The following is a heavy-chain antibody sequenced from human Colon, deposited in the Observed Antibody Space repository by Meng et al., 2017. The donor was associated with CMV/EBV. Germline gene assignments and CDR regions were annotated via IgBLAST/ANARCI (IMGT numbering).Heavy chain of an antibody. CDR2: IRIDGSDE. CDR1: GFTFSSYG. V-gene: IGHV3-30*02. CDR3: AKDTYPGYSNSFLFDS. D-gene: IGHD6-13*01. J-gene: IGHJ4*02. Sequence: GGSLRLSCAASGFTFSSYGMHWVRRAPGKGLEWVAFIRIDGSDETYADPVKGRFTISRDNSKNTLSLRMNSLTPEDTAVYYCAKDTYPGYSNSFLFDSWGQGILVTVSS.